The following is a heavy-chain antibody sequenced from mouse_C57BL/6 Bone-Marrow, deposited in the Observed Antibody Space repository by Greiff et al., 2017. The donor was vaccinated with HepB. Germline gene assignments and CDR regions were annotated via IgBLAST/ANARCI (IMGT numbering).Heavy chain of an antibody. CDR1: GFTFSDAW. Sequence: EVKLVESGGGLVQPGGSMKLSCAASGFTFSDAWMDWVRQSPEKGLEWVAEIRNKANNHATYYAESVKGRFTISRDDSKSSVYLQMNSLRAEDTGIYYCTRPGAIYYGNYVPFAYWGQGTLVTVSA. V-gene: IGHV6-6*01. CDR2: IRNKANNHAT. J-gene: IGHJ3*01. CDR3: TRPGAIYYGNYVPFAY. D-gene: IGHD2-1*01.